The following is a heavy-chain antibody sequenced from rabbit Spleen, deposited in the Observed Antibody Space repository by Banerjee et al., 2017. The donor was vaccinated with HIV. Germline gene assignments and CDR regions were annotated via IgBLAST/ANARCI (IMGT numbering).Heavy chain of an antibody. J-gene: IGHJ6*01. CDR1: GFDLSSYFY. V-gene: IGHV1S40*01. Sequence: QSLEESGGDLVKPGASLTLTCKASGFDLSSYFYMCWVRQAPGKGLEWIGCIYTGSSGSTYYASWAKGRFTISKTSSTTVTLQMTSLTAADTATYFCARDFYGYGGYARYGMDLWGPGTLVTVS. CDR3: ARDFYGYGGYARYGMDL. D-gene: IGHD6-1*01. CDR2: IYTGSSGST.